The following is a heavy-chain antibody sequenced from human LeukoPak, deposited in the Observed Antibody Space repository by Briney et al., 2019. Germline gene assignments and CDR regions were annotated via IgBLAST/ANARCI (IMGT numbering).Heavy chain of an antibody. CDR3: AARKVRGVWFYLDY. CDR2: IYDDNT. Sequence: GGSLRLSCAASGFTVSAYAMAWVRQAPGKGLEWVSTIYDDNTYYADSVKGRSAISTDNSKNTLYLQMNSLRVEDTAVYFCAARKVRGVWFYLDYWGQGTLVTVSS. D-gene: IGHD3-10*01. J-gene: IGHJ4*02. V-gene: IGHV3-23*01. CDR1: GFTVSAYA.